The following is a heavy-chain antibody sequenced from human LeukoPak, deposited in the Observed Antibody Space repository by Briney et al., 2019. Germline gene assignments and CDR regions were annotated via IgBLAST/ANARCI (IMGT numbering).Heavy chain of an antibody. CDR1: GFTFSSYA. D-gene: IGHD5-18*01. Sequence: GGSLRLSCAASGFTFSSYAMHWVRQAPGKGLEWVAVISYDGTNKYCADSVKGRFTISRDNSKTTLSLQMNSLRPEDTAVYYCARVRFGYIFGPIDYWGQGTLVSVSS. CDR3: ARVRFGYIFGPIDY. V-gene: IGHV3-30-3*01. J-gene: IGHJ4*02. CDR2: ISYDGTNK.